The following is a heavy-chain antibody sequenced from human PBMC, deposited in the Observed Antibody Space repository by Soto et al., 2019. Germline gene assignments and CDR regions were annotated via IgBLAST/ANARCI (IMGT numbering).Heavy chain of an antibody. J-gene: IGHJ6*03. V-gene: IGHV1-8*01. CDR1: GYTFTSYD. D-gene: IGHD3-22*01. CDR2: MNPNSGNT. Sequence: ASVKVSCKASGYTFTSYDINWVRQATGQGLEWMGWMNPNSGNTGYAQKFQGRVTMTRNTSISTGYMELSSLRSEDTAVYYCGGHSGSYSYYYYYMDVWGKGTTVTVSS. CDR3: GGHSGSYSYYYYYMDV.